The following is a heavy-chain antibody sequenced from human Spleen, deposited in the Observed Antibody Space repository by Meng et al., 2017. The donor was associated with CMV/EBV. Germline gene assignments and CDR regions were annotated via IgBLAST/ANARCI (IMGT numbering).Heavy chain of an antibody. CDR2: INPNSGGT. Sequence: ASVKVSSKASGYTFTGYYMHWVRQAPGQGLEWMGWINPNSGGTNYAQKFQGRVTMTRDTSISTAYMELSRLRSDDTAVYYCARDVVVVPAVVGMDVWGQGTTVTVSS. D-gene: IGHD2-2*01. CDR1: GYTFTGYY. V-gene: IGHV1-2*02. J-gene: IGHJ6*02. CDR3: ARDVVVVPAVVGMDV.